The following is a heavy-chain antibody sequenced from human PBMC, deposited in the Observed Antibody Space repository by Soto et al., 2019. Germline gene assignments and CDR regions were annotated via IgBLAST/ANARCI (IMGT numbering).Heavy chain of an antibody. V-gene: IGHV5-51*04. J-gene: IGHJ4*02. CDR2: VYGGDSDR. CDR3: ASGGNYLEY. Sequence: GESLKISCKGSGYTFTSYWIACVRQKPGKGLEWLGAVYGGDSDRRHNPTFQGQITMSVDQPSNTAYLKWSRLNASDTAMYYCASGGNYLEYWGQGVMVTVSS. D-gene: IGHD6-25*01. CDR1: GYTFTSYW.